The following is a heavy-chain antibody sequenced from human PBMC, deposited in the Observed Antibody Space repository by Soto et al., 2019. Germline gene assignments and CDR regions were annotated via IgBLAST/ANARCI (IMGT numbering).Heavy chain of an antibody. Sequence: GGSLRLSCVASAFSFSHYAMHWVRQAPGKGLECVAVISYDGNIKRYADSVKGRFTISRDNSENTLYLQMNSLSPEDTAVYYCARAGYCSGGRCYSPYYYYYGMDVWGQGTTVTVSS. V-gene: IGHV3-30-3*01. D-gene: IGHD2-15*01. CDR2: ISYDGNIK. CDR1: AFSFSHYA. CDR3: ARAGYCSGGRCYSPYYYYYGMDV. J-gene: IGHJ6*02.